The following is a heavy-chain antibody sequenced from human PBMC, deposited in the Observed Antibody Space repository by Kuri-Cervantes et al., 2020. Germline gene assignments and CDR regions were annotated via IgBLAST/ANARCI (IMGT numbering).Heavy chain of an antibody. J-gene: IGHJ5*02. CDR2: IYSGGGT. V-gene: IGHV3-53*04. D-gene: IGHD3-3*01. CDR1: GFTVSSNY. Sequence: GGSLRLSCAASGFTVSSNYMSWVRQAPGKGLEWVSVIYSGGGTYYADSVKGRFTISRHNSNNTLHLQMNSLRPEDTAVYYCARSPSSLRSNDHWGQGTLVTVSS. CDR3: ARSPSSLRSNDH.